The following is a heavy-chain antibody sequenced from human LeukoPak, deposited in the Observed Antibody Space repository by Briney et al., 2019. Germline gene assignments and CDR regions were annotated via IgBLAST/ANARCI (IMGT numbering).Heavy chain of an antibody. Sequence: SETLSLTCTVSGGSISSYYWSWIRQPPGKGLEWIGYIYYSGSTNYNPSLKSRATISVDTSKNQFSLKLSSVTAADTAVYYCAREEGYYDFWSGYYTVGPFDYWGQGTLVTVSS. D-gene: IGHD3-3*01. CDR1: GGSISSYY. CDR3: AREEGYYDFWSGYYTVGPFDY. CDR2: IYYSGST. J-gene: IGHJ4*02. V-gene: IGHV4-59*01.